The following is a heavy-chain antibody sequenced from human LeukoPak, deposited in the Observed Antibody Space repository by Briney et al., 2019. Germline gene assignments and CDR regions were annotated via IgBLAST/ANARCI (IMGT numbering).Heavy chain of an antibody. CDR1: GFTFSTYG. J-gene: IGHJ4*02. V-gene: IGHV3-23*01. Sequence: PGGSLRLSCAASGFTFSTYGMTWVRQAPGKGLEWVSTINDGGGNTHYADSVKGRFTVSRDNSKDTVSLQLNSLRAEDTAVYYCARGSGAAAGAFDYWGQGTLVTVPS. D-gene: IGHD6-13*01. CDR2: INDGGGNT. CDR3: ARGSGAAAGAFDY.